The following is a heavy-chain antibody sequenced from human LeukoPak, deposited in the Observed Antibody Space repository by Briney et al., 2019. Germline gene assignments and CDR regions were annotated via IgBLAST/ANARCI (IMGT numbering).Heavy chain of an antibody. CDR3: AIKYYDILTGYEGGFDY. J-gene: IGHJ4*02. Sequence: ASVKVSCKASGYTFTSYDINWVRQATGQGLEWMGWMNPNSGNTGYAQKFQGRVTITRNTSISTAYMELSSLRSEDTAVYYCAIKYYDILTGYEGGFDYWGQGTLVTVS. CDR2: MNPNSGNT. CDR1: GYTFTSYD. D-gene: IGHD3-9*01. V-gene: IGHV1-8*03.